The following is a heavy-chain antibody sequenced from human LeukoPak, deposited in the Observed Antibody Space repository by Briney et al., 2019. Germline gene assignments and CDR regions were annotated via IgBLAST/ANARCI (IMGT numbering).Heavy chain of an antibody. CDR1: GFTFDDYG. Sequence: GGSLRLSCAASGFTFDDYGMSWVRQAPGKGLEWVSGINWNGGSTGYADSVKGRFTISRDNAKNSLYLQMNSLRAEDTALYYCAREGYSYGYYYYYYMDVWGKGTTVTVSS. J-gene: IGHJ6*03. V-gene: IGHV3-20*04. CDR2: INWNGGST. CDR3: AREGYSYGYYYYYYMDV. D-gene: IGHD5-18*01.